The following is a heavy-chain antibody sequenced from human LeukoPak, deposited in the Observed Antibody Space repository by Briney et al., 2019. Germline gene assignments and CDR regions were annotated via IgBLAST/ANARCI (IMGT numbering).Heavy chain of an antibody. CDR1: GGSISSSTYY. CDR3: ARGGYSSSWNHQTNWFDP. Sequence: SETLSLTCTVSGGSISSSTYYWGWIRQPPGKGLEWIGSIYYSGSTYYNPSIKSRVTISVDTSKNQFSLKLSSVTAADTAVYYCARGGYSSSWNHQTNWFDPWGQGTLVTVSS. CDR2: IYYSGST. D-gene: IGHD6-13*01. J-gene: IGHJ5*02. V-gene: IGHV4-39*07.